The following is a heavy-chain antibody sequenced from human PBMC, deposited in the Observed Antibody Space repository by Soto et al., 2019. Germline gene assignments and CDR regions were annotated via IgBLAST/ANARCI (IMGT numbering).Heavy chain of an antibody. CDR1: GGSISSGSYY. V-gene: IGHV4-39*01. D-gene: IGHD6-13*01. CDR3: ARHKDTSSRYLLPDF. CDR2: IYYSGNA. J-gene: IGHJ4*02. Sequence: QLQLQESGPGLVKPSETLSLTCTVSGGSISSGSYYWGWVRQPPGKWLEWIGSIYYSGNAYYNPSLKSQVAVSVDPSKSQCSLKVTSVTATATAVYYCARHKDTSSRYLLPDFWGQGTMVTVSS.